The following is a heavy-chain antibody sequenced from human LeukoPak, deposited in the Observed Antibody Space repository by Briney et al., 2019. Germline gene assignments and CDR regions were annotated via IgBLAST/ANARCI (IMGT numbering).Heavy chain of an antibody. D-gene: IGHD3-3*01. Sequence: GGSLRLSCAASGFTFSNYAMTWVRQAPGKGLEWVSAISGSGGSTYYADSVKGRFTISRDNSKNTLYLQMNSLRAEDTAVYYCAKDLAQYYDFWSGYYKGITGTTGFDYWGQGTLVTVSS. CDR3: AKDLAQYYDFWSGYYKGITGTTGFDY. J-gene: IGHJ4*02. CDR2: ISGSGGST. V-gene: IGHV3-23*01. CDR1: GFTFSNYA.